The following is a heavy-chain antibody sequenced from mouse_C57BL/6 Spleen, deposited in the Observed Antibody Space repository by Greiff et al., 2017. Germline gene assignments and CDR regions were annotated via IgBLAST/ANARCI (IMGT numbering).Heavy chain of an antibody. J-gene: IGHJ2*01. D-gene: IGHD2-5*01. CDR1: GYTFTDYY. V-gene: IGHV1-26*01. CDR3: AREGNYSNYGDY. Sequence: VQLQQSGPELVKPGASVKISCKASGYTFTDYYMNWVKQSHGKSLEWIGDINPNNGGTSYNQKFKGKATWTVDKSSSTAYMELRSLTSEDSAVYYCAREGNYSNYGDYWGQGTTLTVSS. CDR2: INPNNGGT.